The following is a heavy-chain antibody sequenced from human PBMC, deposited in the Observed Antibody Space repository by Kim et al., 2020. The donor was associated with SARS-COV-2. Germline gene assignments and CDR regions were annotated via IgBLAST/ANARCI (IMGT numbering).Heavy chain of an antibody. V-gene: IGHV3-11*01. D-gene: IGHD6-6*01. J-gene: IGHJ6*02. CDR2: T. Sequence: TYYAESLQGRLTISRDNAKTSLYLQMNSLRAEDTAVYYCARYSTSSGMDVWGQGTTVTVSS. CDR3: ARYSTSSGMDV.